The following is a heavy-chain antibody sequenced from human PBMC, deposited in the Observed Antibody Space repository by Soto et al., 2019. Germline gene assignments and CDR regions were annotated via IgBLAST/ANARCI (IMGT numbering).Heavy chain of an antibody. V-gene: IGHV3-21*01. Sequence: GGSLRLSCAASGFTFSSYSMNWVRQAPGKGLEWVSSISSSSSYIYYADSVKGRFTISRDNAKNSLYLQMNSLRAEDTAVYYCARDSDGLYCSGGSCYSDYWGQGTLVTVSS. CDR2: ISSSSSYI. D-gene: IGHD2-15*01. J-gene: IGHJ4*02. CDR1: GFTFSSYS. CDR3: ARDSDGLYCSGGSCYSDY.